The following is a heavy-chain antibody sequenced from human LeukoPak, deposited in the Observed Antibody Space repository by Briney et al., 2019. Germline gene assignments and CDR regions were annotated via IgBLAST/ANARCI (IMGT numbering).Heavy chain of an antibody. D-gene: IGHD5-12*01. Sequence: GASVKVSCKASGYTFTSFGISWVRQAPGQGLEWMGWISAYNGNTNYAQKLQGRVTMTTDTSTSTAYMELRSLRSDDTAVYYCARDYDAPDIVATPGNYWGQGTLVIVSS. CDR3: ARDYDAPDIVATPGNY. J-gene: IGHJ4*02. CDR2: ISAYNGNT. CDR1: GYTFTSFG. V-gene: IGHV1-18*01.